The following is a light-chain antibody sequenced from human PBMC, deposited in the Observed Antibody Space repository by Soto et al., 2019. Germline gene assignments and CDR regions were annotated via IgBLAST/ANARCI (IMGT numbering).Light chain of an antibody. J-gene: IGKJ1*01. Sequence: EIVMTQSPATLSVSPGERATLSCRASQSVSSYLAWYQQKPGQAPRLLIYGASTRATGIPARFSGSGSGTEFTLTISSLQPEDFAVYYCQQYNSWPGTFGQGTKVDI. CDR2: GAS. CDR3: QQYNSWPGT. CDR1: QSVSSY. V-gene: IGKV3-15*01.